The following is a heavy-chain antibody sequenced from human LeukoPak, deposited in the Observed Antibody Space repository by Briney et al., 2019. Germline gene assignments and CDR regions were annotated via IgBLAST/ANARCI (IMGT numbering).Heavy chain of an antibody. J-gene: IGHJ4*02. CDR3: TTELVSYYGSGSTVDY. CDR1: GFTFSNAW. V-gene: IGHV3-15*01. CDR2: IKSKTDGGTT. Sequence: GGSLRLSCAASGFTFSNAWMSWVRQAPGKGLEWVGGIKSKTDGGTTDCAAPVKGRFTISRDDSKNTLYLQMNSLKTEDTAVYYCTTELVSYYGSGSTVDYWGQGTLVTVSS. D-gene: IGHD3-10*01.